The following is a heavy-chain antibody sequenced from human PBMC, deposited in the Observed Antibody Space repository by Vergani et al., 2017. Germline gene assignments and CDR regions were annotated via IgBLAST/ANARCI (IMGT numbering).Heavy chain of an antibody. CDR1: GYSFTSYW. Sequence: EVQLVQSGAEVKKPGESLKISCKGSGYSFTSYWIGWVRQMPGKGLEWMGIIYPGDSDTRYSPSFQGQVTISADKSIRTAYLQWSSLKASDTAMYYCARRSYDSSGYYLFDYWGQGTLVTVSS. J-gene: IGHJ4*02. D-gene: IGHD3-22*01. CDR2: IYPGDSDT. V-gene: IGHV5-51*01. CDR3: ARRSYDSSGYYLFDY.